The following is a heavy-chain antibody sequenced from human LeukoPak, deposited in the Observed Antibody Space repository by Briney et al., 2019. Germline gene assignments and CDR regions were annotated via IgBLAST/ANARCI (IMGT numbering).Heavy chain of an antibody. CDR3: AKDAITIFGVVIRMDY. CDR1: GFTFSSYG. V-gene: IGHV3-30*02. D-gene: IGHD3-3*01. J-gene: IGHJ4*02. CDR2: IRYDGSNK. Sequence: GGSLRLSCAASGFTFSSYGMHWVRQAPGKGLEWVAFIRYDGSNKYYADSVKGRFTISRDNSKNTLYLRMNSLRAEDTAVYYCAKDAITIFGVVIRMDYWGQGTLVTVSS.